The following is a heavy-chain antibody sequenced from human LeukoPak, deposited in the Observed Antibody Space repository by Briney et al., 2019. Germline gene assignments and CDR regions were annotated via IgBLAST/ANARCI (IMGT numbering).Heavy chain of an antibody. Sequence: SQTLSLTCTVSGGSISSGDYYWSWIRQPPGKGLEWIGYIYYSGSTYYNPSLKSRVTILVDTSKNQFSLKLSSVTAADTAVYYCARAPVTTPNWFDPWGQGTLVTVSS. J-gene: IGHJ5*02. V-gene: IGHV4-30-4*08. CDR3: ARAPVTTPNWFDP. D-gene: IGHD4-11*01. CDR2: IYYSGST. CDR1: GGSISSGDYY.